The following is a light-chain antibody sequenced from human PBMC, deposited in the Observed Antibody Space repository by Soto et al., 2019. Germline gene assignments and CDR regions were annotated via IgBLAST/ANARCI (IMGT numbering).Light chain of an antibody. CDR2: DTS. CDR1: QSVSSS. CDR3: QQRSNWPPTWT. Sequence: EIVVTQSPATLSVSPGERVTLSCRASQSVSSSLAWYQQRPGQAPRLLIYDTSTRAAGISARFSGSGSGTEFTLTISSLQSEDFAVYYCQQRSNWPPTWTFGQGTKVEIK. V-gene: IGKV3-15*01. J-gene: IGKJ1*01.